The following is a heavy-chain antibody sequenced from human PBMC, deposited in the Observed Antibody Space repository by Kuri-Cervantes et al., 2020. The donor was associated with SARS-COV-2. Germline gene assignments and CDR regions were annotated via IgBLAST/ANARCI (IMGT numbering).Heavy chain of an antibody. CDR2: IYTSGST. V-gene: IGHV4-4*07. CDR1: GGSISSYY. D-gene: IGHD3-16*02. J-gene: IGHJ4*02. Sequence: SETLSLTCTVSGGSISSYYWRWIRQPAGKGLEWIGRIYTSGSTNYNPSLKSRVTMSVDTSKNQFSLKLSSVTAADTAVYYCASSGYDYVWGSYRYRGYRNDYWGQGTLVTVSS. CDR3: ASSGYDYVWGSYRYRGYRNDY.